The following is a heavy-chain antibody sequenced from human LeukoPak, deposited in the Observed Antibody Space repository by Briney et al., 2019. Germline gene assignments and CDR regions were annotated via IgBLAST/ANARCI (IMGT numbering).Heavy chain of an antibody. CDR2: INPSGGST. Sequence: ASVKVSCKASGYTFTSYYMHWVRQAPGQGLEWMGIINPSGGSTNYAQKFQGRVTMTRDTSISTAYMELSRLRSDDTAVYYCARLNWNDDGYDWFDPWGQGTLVTVSS. CDR1: GYTFTSYY. D-gene: IGHD1-1*01. J-gene: IGHJ5*02. V-gene: IGHV1-46*01. CDR3: ARLNWNDDGYDWFDP.